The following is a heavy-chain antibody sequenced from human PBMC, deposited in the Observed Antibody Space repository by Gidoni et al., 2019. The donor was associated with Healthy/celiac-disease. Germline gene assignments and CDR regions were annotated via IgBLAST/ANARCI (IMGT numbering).Heavy chain of an antibody. J-gene: IGHJ4*02. V-gene: IGHV3-33*08. CDR1: GFTFSSYG. D-gene: IGHD5-18*01. Sequence: QVQLVESGGGVVQPGRSLRLSCAASGFTFSSYGMHWVRQAPGKGLEWVAVIWYDGSNKYYADSVKGRFTISRDNSKNTLYLQMNSLRAEDTAVYYCARDSVSGQGGEGVDTAMEPDYWGQGTLVTVSS. CDR3: ARDSVSGQGGEGVDTAMEPDY. CDR2: IWYDGSNK.